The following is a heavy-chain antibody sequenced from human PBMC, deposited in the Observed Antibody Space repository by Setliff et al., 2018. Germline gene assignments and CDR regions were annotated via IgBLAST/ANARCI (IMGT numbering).Heavy chain of an antibody. CDR2: VYFSGYT. J-gene: IGHJ4*02. CDR3: VRDYGPNDH. D-gene: IGHD3-10*01. Sequence: PSETLSLTCTVSGGSISSSSYYWGWIRQPPGKGLEWLGSVYFSGYTYYNPSLSGRVTMSVDSSKKQLSLKLTTVTAADTAVYYCVRDYGPNDHWGQGTLVTVSS. V-gene: IGHV4-39*07. CDR1: GGSISSSSYY.